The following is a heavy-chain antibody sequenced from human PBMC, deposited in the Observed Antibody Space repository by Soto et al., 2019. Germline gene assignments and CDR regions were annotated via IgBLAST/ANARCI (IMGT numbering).Heavy chain of an antibody. CDR3: AKRYSYGCRPGY. Sequence: GGSLRLSCAASGFTFSSYGMHWVRQAPGKGLEWVAVISYDGSNKYYADSVKGRFTISRDNSKNTLYLQMNSLRAEDTAVYYCAKRYSYGCRPGYWGQGTLVTVSS. CDR1: GFTFSSYG. CDR2: ISYDGSNK. D-gene: IGHD5-18*01. V-gene: IGHV3-30*18. J-gene: IGHJ4*02.